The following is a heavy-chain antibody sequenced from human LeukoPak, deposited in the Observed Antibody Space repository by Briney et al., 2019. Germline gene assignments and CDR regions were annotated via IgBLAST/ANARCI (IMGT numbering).Heavy chain of an antibody. J-gene: IGHJ6*02. D-gene: IGHD6-19*01. V-gene: IGHV1-8*01. CDR1: GYTFTSYD. Sequence: GASVKVSCKASGYTFTSYDINWVRQATGQGLEWMGWMNPNSGNTGYVQKFQGRVTMTRNTSISTAYMELSSLRSEDTAVYYCARGLRVWQQWLVEVVSGMDVWGQGTTVTVSS. CDR3: ARGLRVWQQWLVEVVSGMDV. CDR2: MNPNSGNT.